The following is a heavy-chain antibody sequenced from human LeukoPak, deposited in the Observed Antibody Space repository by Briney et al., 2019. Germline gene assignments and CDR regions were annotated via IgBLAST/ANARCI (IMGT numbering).Heavy chain of an antibody. CDR1: GFTISSYA. CDR2: INARGGGT. D-gene: IGHD6-19*01. J-gene: IGHJ4*02. CDR3: AKGSAVADIYFDY. Sequence: GGSLRLSCAASGFTISSYAMSWVRQPPGKGLEWVSAINARGGGTYYADSVRGRFTISRDSSKNTLYLQMNSLRAEDTAVYYCAKGSAVADIYFDYWGQGTLVTVSS. V-gene: IGHV3-23*01.